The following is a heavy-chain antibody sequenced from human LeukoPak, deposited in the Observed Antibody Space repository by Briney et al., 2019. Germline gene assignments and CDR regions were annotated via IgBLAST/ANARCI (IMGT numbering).Heavy chain of an antibody. CDR1: GGSISRGDYY. V-gene: IGHV4-30-4*01. Sequence: SETLSLTCTVSGGSISRGDYYCSWIRQPPGKGLEWIGYIYYSGRTYYHPSLKIRVTISVDTSKNQFSLKLSSVTAADTAVYYCASDPQEWLRSPREGDVWGQGTTVTVSS. D-gene: IGHD5-12*01. J-gene: IGHJ6*02. CDR3: ASDPQEWLRSPREGDV. CDR2: IYYSGRT.